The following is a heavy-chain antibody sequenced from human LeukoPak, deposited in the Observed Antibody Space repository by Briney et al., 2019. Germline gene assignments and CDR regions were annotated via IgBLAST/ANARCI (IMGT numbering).Heavy chain of an antibody. CDR1: GFTFDDYG. D-gene: IGHD3-10*01. CDR2: INWNGGST. J-gene: IGHJ4*02. CDR3: ARGGVRGILLPVDS. Sequence: GGSLRLSCAASGFTFDDYGMSWVRQAPGKGLEWVSGINWNGGSTGYADSVKGRFTLSRDNAKNSLYLQMNSLRVEDTAVYYCARGGVRGILLPVDSWGQGTLVTVSS. V-gene: IGHV3-20*04.